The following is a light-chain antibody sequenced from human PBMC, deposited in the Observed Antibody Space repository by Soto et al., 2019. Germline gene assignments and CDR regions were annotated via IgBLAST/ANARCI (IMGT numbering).Light chain of an antibody. Sequence: EIVLTQSPGTLSLSPGERATLSCRASQSVSSRSLAWYQQKPGQAPRLLIYGASNRATGIPDRFSGSGSGTDFTLTISRVEREDSAMYYCQQYGGALTFGQGTRLEIK. CDR1: QSVSSRS. V-gene: IGKV3-20*01. J-gene: IGKJ5*01. CDR3: QQYGGALT. CDR2: GAS.